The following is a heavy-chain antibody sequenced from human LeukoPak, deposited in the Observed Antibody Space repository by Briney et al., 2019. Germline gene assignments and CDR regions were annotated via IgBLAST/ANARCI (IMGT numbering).Heavy chain of an antibody. V-gene: IGHV1-8*01. CDR2: MNPNSGNT. J-gene: IGHJ4*02. CDR1: GYTFTSYD. Sequence: ASVKVSCKASGYTFTSYDTNWVRQATGQGLEWMGWMNPNSGNTGYAQKFQGRVTMTRNTSISTAYMELSRLRSDDTAVYYCASAILTGYYRGRGSDYWGQGTLVTVSS. CDR3: ASAILTGYYRGRGSDY. D-gene: IGHD3-9*01.